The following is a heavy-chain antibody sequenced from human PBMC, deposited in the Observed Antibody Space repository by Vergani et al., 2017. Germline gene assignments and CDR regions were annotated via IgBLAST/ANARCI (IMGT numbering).Heavy chain of an antibody. Sequence: QVQLVQSGAEVKKPGASVRVSCKASGYTFTDYYIHWVLQAPGQGLEWMGWINPNSDGTDYAQKFQGRVTMTRDTSISTAYMELSRLRSDDTAVYYCARDPNFYDSSYYPADAFDIWGQGTVVTVSS. CDR1: GYTFTDYY. J-gene: IGHJ3*02. D-gene: IGHD3-22*01. CDR2: INPNSDGT. CDR3: ARDPNFYDSSYYPADAFDI. V-gene: IGHV1-2*02.